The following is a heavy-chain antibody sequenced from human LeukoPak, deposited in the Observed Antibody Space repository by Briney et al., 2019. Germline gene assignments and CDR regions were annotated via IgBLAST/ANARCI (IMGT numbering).Heavy chain of an antibody. CDR1: GFTFSDYY. D-gene: IGHD2-21*01. V-gene: IGHV3-11*04. CDR2: ISSSGTTI. CDR3: ARETRVRRTDY. Sequence: GGSLRLSCAASGFTFSDYYMSWIRQAPGKGLEWLSYISSSGTTIYYADSVKGRFTISRDNAKNSLYLQMNSLRAEDTAVYYCARETRVRRTDYWGQGTLVTVSS. J-gene: IGHJ4*02.